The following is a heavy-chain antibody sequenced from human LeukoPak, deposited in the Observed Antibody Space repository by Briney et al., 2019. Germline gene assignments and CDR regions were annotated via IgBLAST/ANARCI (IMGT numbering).Heavy chain of an antibody. D-gene: IGHD3-3*01. Sequence: SETLSLTCAVYGGSFSGYYWSWIRQPPGKGLEWIGEINHSGSTNYNPSLKSRVTISVDTSKNQFSLKLSSVTAADTAVYYCASRLWSGYFDYWGQGTLVTVSS. CDR1: GGSFSGYY. CDR2: INHSGST. V-gene: IGHV4-34*01. CDR3: ASRLWSGYFDY. J-gene: IGHJ4*02.